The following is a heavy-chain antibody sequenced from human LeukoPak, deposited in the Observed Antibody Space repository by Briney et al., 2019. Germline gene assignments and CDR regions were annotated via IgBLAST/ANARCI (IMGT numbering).Heavy chain of an antibody. CDR1: GFTFSGSA. CDR2: IKSKANSYAT. CDR3: TRRSDTAAGTSAVDY. V-gene: IGHV3-73*01. D-gene: IGHD6-13*01. J-gene: IGHJ4*02. Sequence: GGSLRLSCAASGFTFSGSAMHWVRQASGKGLEWVAGIKSKANSYATAYAASVKGRFTISRDDSKNTAYLQMNSLKTEDTAVYYCTRRSDTAAGTSAVDYWGQGTLVTVSS.